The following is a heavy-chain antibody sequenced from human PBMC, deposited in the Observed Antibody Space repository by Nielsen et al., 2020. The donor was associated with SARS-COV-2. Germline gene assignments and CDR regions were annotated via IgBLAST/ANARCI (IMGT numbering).Heavy chain of an antibody. CDR3: VRVGAPWGHWFDP. Sequence: ASVKVSCKASGYTFTSYAMHWVRQAPGQRLEWMGWINAGNGNTKYSQKFQGRVTITRDTSASTAYMELSSLRSEDTAVYYCVRVGAPWGHWFDPWGQGTLVTVSS. D-gene: IGHD1-26*01. CDR1: GYTFTSYA. V-gene: IGHV1-3*01. J-gene: IGHJ5*02. CDR2: INAGNGNT.